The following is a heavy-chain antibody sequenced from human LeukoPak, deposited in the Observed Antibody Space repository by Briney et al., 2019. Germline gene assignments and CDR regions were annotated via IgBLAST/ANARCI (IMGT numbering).Heavy chain of an antibody. Sequence: PSQTLSLTCTVSGGSINGGDYYWSWLRQPPGKVLVWIGFIYSSGGTSYNPALKSRLTISVDTSKNQFSLKLTSVTAEDTAVYYCARDYFGLGGIDSWGQGALVTVSS. V-gene: IGHV4-30-4*01. CDR3: ARDYFGLGGIDS. J-gene: IGHJ4*02. CDR2: IYSSGGT. D-gene: IGHD3-16*01. CDR1: GGSINGGDYY.